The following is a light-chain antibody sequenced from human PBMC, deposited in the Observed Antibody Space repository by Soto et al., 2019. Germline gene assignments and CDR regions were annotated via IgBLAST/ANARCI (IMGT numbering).Light chain of an antibody. Sequence: NFMLTQPHSVSESPGKTVTIYCTRSSASIASNYVQWYKQRPGSASTTVIYEDTQRTSGVPDRFCGSIDISSNSAYLTISGLKTEDEGDYDRQSYDSGNMVFVGGTKLTVL. CDR1: SASIASNY. J-gene: IGLJ2*01. CDR2: EDT. V-gene: IGLV6-57*04. CDR3: QSYDSGNMV.